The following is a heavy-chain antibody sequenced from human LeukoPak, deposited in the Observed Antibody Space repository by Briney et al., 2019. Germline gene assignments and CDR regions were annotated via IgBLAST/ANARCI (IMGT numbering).Heavy chain of an antibody. D-gene: IGHD3-22*01. V-gene: IGHV1-8*03. CDR2: MNPNSGNT. CDR1: GYTFTSYD. J-gene: IGHJ6*03. Sequence: ASVKVSCKASGYTFTSYDINWVRQATGQGLEWMGWMNPNSGNTGYVQKFQGRVTITRDTSISTAYMELSSLRSEDTAVYYCARGIKYYYDSSGTPTYYYYYYMDVWGKGTTVTVSS. CDR3: ARGIKYYYDSSGTPTYYYYYYMDV.